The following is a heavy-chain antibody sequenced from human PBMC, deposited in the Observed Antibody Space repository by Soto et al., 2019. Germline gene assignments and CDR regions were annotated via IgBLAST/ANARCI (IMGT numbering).Heavy chain of an antibody. V-gene: IGHV3-23*01. CDR1: GFTFRDHP. CDR2: ISEGGDRT. J-gene: IGHJ4*02. Sequence: EVQLLESGGDLVQPGGSLRLSCVGSGFTFRDHPMNWVRQAPGNGLEWVSAISEGGDRTYYADSVLGRLSISRDNSKNTRYLQMSSRRAEDTAMYYCAKYRGGATTVMSIKWGQGTLVTVSS. D-gene: IGHD4-4*01. CDR3: AKYRGGATTVMSIK.